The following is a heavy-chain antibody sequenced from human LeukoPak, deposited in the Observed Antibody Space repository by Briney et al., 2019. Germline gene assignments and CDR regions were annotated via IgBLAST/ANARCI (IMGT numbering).Heavy chain of an antibody. V-gene: IGHV3-30*02. Sequence: GGSLRLSCAASGFTFSSYGMHWVRQAPGKGLEWVAFIRYGGSNKYYADSVKGRFTISRDNSKNTLYLQMNSLRAEDTAVYYCVRDIGAVAGTDDYWGQGTLVTVSS. CDR1: GFTFSSYG. J-gene: IGHJ4*02. CDR3: VRDIGAVAGTDDY. D-gene: IGHD6-19*01. CDR2: IRYGGSNK.